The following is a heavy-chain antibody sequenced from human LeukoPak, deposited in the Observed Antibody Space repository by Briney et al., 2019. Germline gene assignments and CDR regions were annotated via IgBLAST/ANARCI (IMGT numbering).Heavy chain of an antibody. CDR3: ARSPTGSGSYYGLDY. D-gene: IGHD1-26*01. CDR2: INPNPSGGST. V-gene: IGHV1-46*01. Sequence: ASVKVSCKASGYTFTSYYMHWVRQAPGQGLEWVAIINPNPSGGSTSYAQKFQGRVTMTRDMSTGTVYMEVSSLRSEDTAVYYCARSPTGSGSYYGLDYWGQGTLVTVSS. J-gene: IGHJ4*02. CDR1: GYTFTSYY.